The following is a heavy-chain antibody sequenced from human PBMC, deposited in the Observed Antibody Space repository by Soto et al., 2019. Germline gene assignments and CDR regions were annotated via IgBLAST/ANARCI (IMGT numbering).Heavy chain of an antibody. CDR1: GYTFTSYD. J-gene: IGHJ6*02. D-gene: IGHD3-3*01. V-gene: IGHV1-8*01. CDR3: ARYRLYYDFWSGYPDYYYGMDV. Sequence: ASVKVSCKASGYTFTSYDINWVRQATGQGLEWMGWMNPNSGNTGYAQKFQGRVTMTRNTSISTAYMELSSLRSEDTAVYYCARYRLYYDFWSGYPDYYYGMDVWGQGTTVTVSS. CDR2: MNPNSGNT.